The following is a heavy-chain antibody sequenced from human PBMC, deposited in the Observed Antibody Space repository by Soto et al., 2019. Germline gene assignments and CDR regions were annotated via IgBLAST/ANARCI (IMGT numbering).Heavy chain of an antibody. D-gene: IGHD2-15*01. J-gene: IGHJ4*02. V-gene: IGHV3-23*01. CDR3: AKASGGYCSGGSCPLDY. CDR2: ISGSGGST. CDR1: GFTFSSYA. Sequence: PGGSLRLSCAASGFTFSSYAMSWVRQAPGKGLEWVSAISGSGGSTYYADSVKGRLTISRDNSKNTLYLQMNSLRAEDTAVYYCAKASGGYCSGGSCPLDYWGQGTLVTVSS.